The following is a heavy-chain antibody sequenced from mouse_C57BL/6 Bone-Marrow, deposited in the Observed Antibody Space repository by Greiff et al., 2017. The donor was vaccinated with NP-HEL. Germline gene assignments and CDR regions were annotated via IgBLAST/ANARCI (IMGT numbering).Heavy chain of an antibody. V-gene: IGHV5-4*01. CDR3: ARDCDY. Sequence: EVKLVESGGGLVKPGGSLKLSCAASGFTFSSYAMSWVRQTPEKRLEWVATISDGGSYTYYPDNVKGRFTISRDNAKNNLYLQMSHLKSEDTAMYYCARDCDYWGRGTTLTVSS. CDR1: GFTFSSYA. J-gene: IGHJ2*01. CDR2: ISDGGSYT.